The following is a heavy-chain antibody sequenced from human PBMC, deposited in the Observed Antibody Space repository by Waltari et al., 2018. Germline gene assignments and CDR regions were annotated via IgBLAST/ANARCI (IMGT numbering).Heavy chain of an antibody. J-gene: IGHJ5*02. D-gene: IGHD5-12*01. Sequence: QLQLQESGPGLMKPSETPFLTCTVSGGSINRSSYYGGWIRQSPGKGLEWIASMYYSGTTYYNPTLESRVTISGDTSKNQFSLRLSSVTAADTAVYYCARHWKRNGYRFDPWGQGTLVTVSS. CDR3: ARHWKRNGYRFDP. V-gene: IGHV4-39*01. CDR1: GGSINRSSYY. CDR2: MYYSGTT.